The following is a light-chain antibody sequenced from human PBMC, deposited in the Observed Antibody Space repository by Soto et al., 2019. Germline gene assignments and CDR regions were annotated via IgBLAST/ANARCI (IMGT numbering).Light chain of an antibody. J-gene: IGKJ1*01. CDR1: ETVAGSY. V-gene: IGKV3-20*01. Sequence: EIGVTKSPGTLSLSPGERATLSCRASETVAGSYLAWYQQKPGQAPRLLIHGASTRATGIADRFSGSGSGTDFTLTISRLEPEDFAVYYCQLYGTSPKTFGQGTKVDIK. CDR3: QLYGTSPKT. CDR2: GAS.